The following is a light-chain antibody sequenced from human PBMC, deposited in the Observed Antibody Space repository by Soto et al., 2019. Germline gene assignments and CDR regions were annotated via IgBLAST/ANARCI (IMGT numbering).Light chain of an antibody. Sequence: EVVMTQSPATVSVSPGERATLSCRASQSVSSNLAWYQQKPGQPPRLLIYGASTRATGTPARFSGSGSGTEFTLTISSLQSEDCAVYYCQQYNSWPPYTFGQGTKLEIK. J-gene: IGKJ2*01. CDR2: GAS. CDR1: QSVSSN. CDR3: QQYNSWPPYT. V-gene: IGKV3-15*01.